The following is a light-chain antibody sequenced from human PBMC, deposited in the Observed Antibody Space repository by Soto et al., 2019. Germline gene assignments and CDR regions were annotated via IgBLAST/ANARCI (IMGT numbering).Light chain of an antibody. Sequence: QAVVTQEPSLTVSPGGTVTLTCASSTGTVTSGHYPNWLQQKPGQAPRALIYSTDTRHSWTPARFSGSLLGGKAALTLSGVQPEDEAGYYCLLYYGGAVVFGGGTKVTVL. CDR2: STD. J-gene: IGLJ2*01. V-gene: IGLV7-43*01. CDR1: TGTVTSGHY. CDR3: LLYYGGAVV.